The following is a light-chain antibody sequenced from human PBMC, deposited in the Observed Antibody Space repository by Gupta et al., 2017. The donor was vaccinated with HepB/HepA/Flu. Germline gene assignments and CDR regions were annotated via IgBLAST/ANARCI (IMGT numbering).Light chain of an antibody. CDR3: QHLNSYPIT. J-gene: IGKJ5*01. V-gene: IGKV1-9*01. Sequence: DIQLTQSPSFLSASVGDRVTITCRASQGISSYLAWYQQKPGKAPKLLIYAASTLQSGVPSGFSGSGSGTEFTPTISSLQPEDFATYYCQHLNSYPITFGQGTRLEIK. CDR1: QGISSY. CDR2: AAS.